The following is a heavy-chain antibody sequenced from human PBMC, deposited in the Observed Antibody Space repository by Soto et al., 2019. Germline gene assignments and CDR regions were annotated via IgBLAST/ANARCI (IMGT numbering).Heavy chain of an antibody. CDR2: IYSGGST. D-gene: IGHD3-16*01. V-gene: IGHV3-53*01. J-gene: IGHJ3*02. CDR3: AGSYGHDAFDI. CDR1: GFTVSSNY. Sequence: GSLRLACTASGFTVSSNYMSGVRQAPGKGLEWVSVIYSGGSTYYADSVKGRFTISRDSSKNTLYLQMNSLRAEDTAVYYCAGSYGHDAFDIWGQGTMVTVSS.